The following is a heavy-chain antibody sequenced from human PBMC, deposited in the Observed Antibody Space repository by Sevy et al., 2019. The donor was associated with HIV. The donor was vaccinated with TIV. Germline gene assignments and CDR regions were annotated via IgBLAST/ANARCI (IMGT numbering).Heavy chain of an antibody. CDR3: AKDISPGSIAAREFDP. D-gene: IGHD6-6*01. V-gene: IGHV3-30-3*01. CDR2: ISYEGTET. J-gene: IGHJ5*02. CDR1: GFAFSSHA. Sequence: GGSLRLSCAASGFAFSSHAMHWVRQAPGKGLEWVAVISYEGTETFYAASVEGRFTISRDNSKNMLYLQMNSLRAEDTAVYYCAKDISPGSIAAREFDPWGQGTLVTVSS.